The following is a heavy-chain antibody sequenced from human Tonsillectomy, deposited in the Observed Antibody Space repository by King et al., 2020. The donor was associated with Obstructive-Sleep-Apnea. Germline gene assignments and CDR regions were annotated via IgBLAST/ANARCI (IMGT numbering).Heavy chain of an antibody. CDR1: GYTFTDYY. V-gene: IGHV1-2*02. J-gene: IGHJ6*02. D-gene: IGHD3-10*01. CDR2: INPNSGGT. CDR3: ARDKYFGSGKYYGMDV. Sequence: VQLVESGAEVKKPGASLKVSCKASGYTFTDYYMPWVRQAPGQGLEWMGWINPNSGGTKYAHKFQGRLTTTRDPSISTAYMEVSRLRSDDTAKYFCARDKYFGSGKYYGMDVWGQGTTVTVSS.